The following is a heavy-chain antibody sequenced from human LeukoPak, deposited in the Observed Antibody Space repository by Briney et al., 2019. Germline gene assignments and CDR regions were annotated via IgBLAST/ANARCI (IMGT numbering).Heavy chain of an antibody. V-gene: IGHV4-61*10. CDR2: IYRSGST. CDR1: GGSISSGSYY. J-gene: IGHJ5*02. Sequence: SETLSLTCTVSGGSISSGSYYWSWIRQPAGKRLEWIGHIYRSGSTNYNPSLKSRVTISVDTSKNQFSLKLSSVTAADTAVYYCARDQASGWYRWFDPWGQGTLVTVSS. D-gene: IGHD6-19*01. CDR3: ARDQASGWYRWFDP.